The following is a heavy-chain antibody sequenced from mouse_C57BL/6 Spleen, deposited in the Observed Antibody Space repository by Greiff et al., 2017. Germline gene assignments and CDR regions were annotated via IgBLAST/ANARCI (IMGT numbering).Heavy chain of an antibody. CDR3: ARRSNYVEDYFDY. D-gene: IGHD2-5*01. Sequence: EVKLQESGAELVKPGASVKLSCTASGFNFKDYYMHWVKQRTEQGLEWIGRIDPEDGETKYAPKFQGKATITADTSSNPAYLQLSSLTSWDTAVYYCARRSNYVEDYFDYWGQGTTRTVTS. V-gene: IGHV14-2*01. J-gene: IGHJ2*01. CDR1: GFNFKDYY. CDR2: IDPEDGET.